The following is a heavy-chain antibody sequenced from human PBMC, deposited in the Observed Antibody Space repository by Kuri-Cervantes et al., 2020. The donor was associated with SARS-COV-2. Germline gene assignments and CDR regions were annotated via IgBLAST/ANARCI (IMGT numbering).Heavy chain of an antibody. CDR3: AGRGHSYGYEGYYYYMDV. CDR1: GGSISSSSYY. V-gene: IGHV4-39*07. Sequence: SETLSLTCTVSGGSISSSSYYWGWIRQPPGKGLEWIGSIYHSGSTYYNPSLKSRVTISVDTSKDQFSLKLSSVTAADTAVYYCAGRGHSYGYEGYYYYMDVWGKGTTVTVSS. CDR2: IYHSGST. J-gene: IGHJ6*03. D-gene: IGHD5-18*01.